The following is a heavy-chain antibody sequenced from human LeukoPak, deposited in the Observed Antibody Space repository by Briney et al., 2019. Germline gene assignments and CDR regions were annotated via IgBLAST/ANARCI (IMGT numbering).Heavy chain of an antibody. J-gene: IGHJ6*02. V-gene: IGHV1-46*01. CDR2: INPSGGST. D-gene: IGHD3-22*01. Sequence: ASVKVSCKASGYTFTSYYMHWVRQAPGQGLEWMGIINPSGGSTSYAQKFQGRVTMTRDTSTSTVYMELSSLRSEDTAVYYCAINYYDSSGPYHGMDVWGQGTTVTVSS. CDR3: AINYYDSSGPYHGMDV. CDR1: GYTFTSYY.